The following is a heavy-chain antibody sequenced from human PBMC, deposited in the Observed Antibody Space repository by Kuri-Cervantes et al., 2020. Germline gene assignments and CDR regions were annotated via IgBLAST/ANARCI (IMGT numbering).Heavy chain of an antibody. CDR1: NDSIVHNY. Sequence: GSLRLSCIVSNDSIVHNYWSWIRQPPGKGLEWIGYIYYSGSTNYNPSLKSRVTISVDTSKNQFSLKLSSVTAADTAVYYCARSRTYSGYDYYFDYWGQGTLVTVSS. J-gene: IGHJ4*02. CDR2: IYYSGST. D-gene: IGHD5-12*01. CDR3: ARSRTYSGYDYYFDY. V-gene: IGHV4-59*01.